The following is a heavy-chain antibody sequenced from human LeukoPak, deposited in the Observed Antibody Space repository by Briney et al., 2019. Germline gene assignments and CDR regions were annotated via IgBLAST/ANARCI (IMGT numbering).Heavy chain of an antibody. V-gene: IGHV1-18*01. CDR3: ARDVYYGSGRLNWFDP. D-gene: IGHD3-10*01. J-gene: IGHJ5*02. CDR1: GYTFTSYG. CDR2: ISAYNGNT. Sequence: GASVKVSCKASGYTFTSYGISWVRQAPGQGLGWMGWISAYNGNTNYAQKLQGRVTMTTDTSTSTAYMELRSLRSDDTAVYYCARDVYYGSGRLNWFDPWGQGTLVTVSS.